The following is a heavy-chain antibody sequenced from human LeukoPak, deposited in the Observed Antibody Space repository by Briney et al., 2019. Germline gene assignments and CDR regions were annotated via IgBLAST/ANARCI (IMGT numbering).Heavy chain of an antibody. Sequence: GGSLRLSCAASGFTFSSAWMTGVRQAPGKGLEWVATIKDDGSDKYYVDSVKGRFTISRDNAKKSLWLQMNSLRVEDTAMYYCADLGSRDWGQGTLVTVSS. CDR2: IKDDGSDK. CDR3: ADLGSRD. J-gene: IGHJ1*01. V-gene: IGHV3-7*01. D-gene: IGHD3-16*01. CDR1: GFTFSSAW.